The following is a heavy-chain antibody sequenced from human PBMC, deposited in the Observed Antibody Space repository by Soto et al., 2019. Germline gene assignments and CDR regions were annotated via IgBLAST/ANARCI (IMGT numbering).Heavy chain of an antibody. CDR2: IYYSGST. V-gene: IGHV4-59*01. CDR3: ATDPGSGSYYGWFDP. J-gene: IGHJ5*02. Sequence: PSETLSLTCTVSGGSISRYYWNWIRQPPGKGLEWIGYIYYSGSTNYNPSLKSRVTISVDTSKNQFSLKLSSVTAADTAVYYCATDPGSGSYYGWFDPWGQGTLVTVSS. CDR1: GGSISRYY. D-gene: IGHD3-10*01.